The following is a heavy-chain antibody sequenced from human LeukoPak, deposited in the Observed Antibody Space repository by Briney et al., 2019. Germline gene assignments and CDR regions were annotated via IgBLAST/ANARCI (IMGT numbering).Heavy chain of an antibody. D-gene: IGHD6-19*01. V-gene: IGHV4-61*02. CDR2: IYTSGST. J-gene: IGHJ4*02. Sequence: SETLSLTCTVSGGSISSGSYYWSWIRQPAGKGLEWIGRIYTSGSTNYNPSLKSRVTISVDTSKNQFSLKLSSVTAADTAVYYCAVAVAVPYYFDYWGQGTLVTVSS. CDR3: AVAVAVPYYFDY. CDR1: GGSISSGSYY.